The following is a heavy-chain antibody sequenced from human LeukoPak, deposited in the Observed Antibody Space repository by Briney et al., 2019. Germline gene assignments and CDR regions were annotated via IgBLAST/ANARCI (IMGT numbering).Heavy chain of an antibody. CDR3: ATHSASALRDSSGYYYRTTVFDY. D-gene: IGHD3-22*01. CDR1: GYTLTELS. J-gene: IGHJ4*02. CDR2: FDPEDGET. V-gene: IGHV1-24*01. Sequence: ASVKVSCKVSGYTLTELSMHWVRQAPGKGLEWMGGFDPEDGETIYAQKFQGRVTMTEDTSTDTAYMELSSLRSEDTAVYYCATHSASALRDSSGYYYRTTVFDYWGQGTLVTVSS.